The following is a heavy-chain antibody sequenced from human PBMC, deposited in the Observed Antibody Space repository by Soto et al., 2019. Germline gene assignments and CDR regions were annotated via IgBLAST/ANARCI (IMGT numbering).Heavy chain of an antibody. Sequence: QVPLVESGGGVVQPGRSLRLSCAASEFIFSSYGMHWVRQAPGKGLEWVAVISSDGSVKYYADSVKGRFTISRDNSKNTLYLQMNSLRTEDTAVYHCAREGHSRGYGAYLQHWGQGTLVTVSS. J-gene: IGHJ1*01. CDR3: AREGHSRGYGAYLQH. CDR2: ISSDGSVK. V-gene: IGHV3-30*03. D-gene: IGHD6-25*01. CDR1: EFIFSSYG.